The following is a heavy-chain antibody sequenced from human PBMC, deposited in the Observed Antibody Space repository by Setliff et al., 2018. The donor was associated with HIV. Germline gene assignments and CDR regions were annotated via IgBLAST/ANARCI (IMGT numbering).Heavy chain of an antibody. V-gene: IGHV3-21*01. D-gene: IGHD5-12*01. CDR3: ARDPPGSGFHLDY. Sequence: GGSLRLSCAASGFTFSRYGMHWVRQAPGKGLEWVSSISSSSSYIYYADSVKGRFTISRDDSKNTMYLQMNTLRVEDTAVYYCARDPPGSGFHLDYWGQGTPVTVSS. CDR2: ISSSSSYI. CDR1: GFTFSRYG. J-gene: IGHJ4*02.